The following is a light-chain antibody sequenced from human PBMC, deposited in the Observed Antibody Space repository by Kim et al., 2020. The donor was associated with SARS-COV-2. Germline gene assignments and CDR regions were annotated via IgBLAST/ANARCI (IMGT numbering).Light chain of an antibody. Sequence: DIQMTQSPSTLSASVGDRVIITCRASQSISSWLAWYQQKPGKAPKLLIYDASSLESGVPSRFSGSGSGTEFTLTISSLQPDDFATYYCQQYNSLWTFGQGTKLEI. CDR1: QSISSW. CDR3: QQYNSLWT. CDR2: DAS. J-gene: IGKJ1*01. V-gene: IGKV1-5*01.